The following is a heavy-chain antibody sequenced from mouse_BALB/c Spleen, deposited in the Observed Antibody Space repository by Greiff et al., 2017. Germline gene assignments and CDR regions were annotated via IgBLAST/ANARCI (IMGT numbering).Heavy chain of an antibody. D-gene: IGHD4-1*01. Sequence: QVQLQQSGAELMKPGASVKISCKATGYTFSSYWIEWVKQRPGHGLEWIGEILPGSGSTNYNEKFKGKATFTADTSSNTAYMQLSSLTSEDSAVYYCARGSNWDVAWFAYWGQGTLVTVSA. CDR3: ARGSNWDVAWFAY. CDR2: ILPGSGST. J-gene: IGHJ3*01. CDR1: GYTFSSYW. V-gene: IGHV1-9*01.